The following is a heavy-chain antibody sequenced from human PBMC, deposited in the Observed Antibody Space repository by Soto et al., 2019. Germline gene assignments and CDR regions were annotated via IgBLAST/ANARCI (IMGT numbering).Heavy chain of an antibody. J-gene: IGHJ5*02. CDR1: GGSISSSSYY. D-gene: IGHD3-22*01. CDR3: ARDRGYYDSSGYYSWFDP. CDR2: IYYSGST. V-gene: IGHV4-61*01. Sequence: PSETLSLTCTVSGGSISSSSYYWGWIRQPPGKGLEWIGYIYYSGSTNYNPSLKSRVTISVDTSKNQFSLKLSSVTAADTAVYYCARDRGYYDSSGYYSWFDPWGQGTLVTVSS.